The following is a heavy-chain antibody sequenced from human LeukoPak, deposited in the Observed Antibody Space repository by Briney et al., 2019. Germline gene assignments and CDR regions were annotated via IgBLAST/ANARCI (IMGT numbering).Heavy chain of an antibody. CDR1: GFTVSSNY. CDR2: IYSGGST. Sequence: GGSLRLSCAASGFTVSSNYMSWVRQAPGKGLEWVSVIYSGGSTYYADSVKGRFTISRDNSKNTLFLQMNSLRAEDTAVYYCVRSCSISGSCYGLFDYWGQGTLVTVSS. CDR3: VRSCSISGSCYGLFDY. D-gene: IGHD2-2*01. V-gene: IGHV3-53*01. J-gene: IGHJ4*02.